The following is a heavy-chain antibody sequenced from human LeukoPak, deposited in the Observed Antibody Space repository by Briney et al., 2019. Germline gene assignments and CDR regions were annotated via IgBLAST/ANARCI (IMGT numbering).Heavy chain of an antibody. D-gene: IGHD1-26*01. V-gene: IGHV4-30-2*01. CDR1: GGSISSGGYS. J-gene: IGHJ4*02. CDR3: ARGGHWELPWYYFDY. CDR2: IYHSGST. Sequence: PSQTLSLTCAVSGGSISSGGYSWSRIRQPPGKGLEWIGYIYHSGSTYYNPSLKSRVTISVDRSKNQFSLKLSSVTAADTAVYYCARGGHWELPWYYFDYWGQGTLVTVSS.